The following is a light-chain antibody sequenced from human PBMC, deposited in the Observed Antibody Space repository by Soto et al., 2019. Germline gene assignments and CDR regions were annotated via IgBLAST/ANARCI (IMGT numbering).Light chain of an antibody. CDR1: QSVLYSSNNKNY. J-gene: IGKJ2*01. CDR2: WAS. V-gene: IGKV4-1*01. Sequence: DIVMTQSPDSLAVSLGERATINCKSSQSVLYSSNNKNYLAWYQQKPGQPPKLLIYWASTRESGVPDRLSGSGSGTDFTLTISSLQAEDVAVYYCQQYYITPHTFGQGTKLEIK. CDR3: QQYYITPHT.